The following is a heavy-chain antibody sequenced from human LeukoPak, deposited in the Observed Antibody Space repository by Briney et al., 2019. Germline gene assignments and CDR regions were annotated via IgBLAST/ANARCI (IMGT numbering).Heavy chain of an antibody. CDR2: ISGSGGST. CDR1: GFTFSSYA. J-gene: IGHJ3*02. CDR3: AKGQAGIVVHEGGAFDI. Sequence: HGGSLRLSCAASGFTFSSYAMSWVRQAPGKGLEWVSAISGSGGSTYYADSVKGRFTISRDNAKNSLYLQMNSLRAEDTALYYCAKGQAGIVVHEGGAFDIWGQGTMVTVSS. V-gene: IGHV3-23*01. D-gene: IGHD2-21*01.